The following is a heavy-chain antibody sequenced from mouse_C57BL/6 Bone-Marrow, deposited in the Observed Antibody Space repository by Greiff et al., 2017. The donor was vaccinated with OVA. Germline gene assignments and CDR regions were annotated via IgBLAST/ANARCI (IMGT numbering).Heavy chain of an antibody. CDR3: ALYSNSYYAMDY. Sequence: VQLQQSGAELVKPGASVKLSCTASGFNFKDYYMHWVKQRTEQGLEWIGGIDPEDGETKYAPKFTGKATITADTSSNTAYLQLSSLTSEDSAVYYCALYSNSYYAMDYWGQGTSVTVSS. CDR2: IDPEDGET. J-gene: IGHJ4*01. D-gene: IGHD2-5*01. V-gene: IGHV14-2*01. CDR1: GFNFKDYY.